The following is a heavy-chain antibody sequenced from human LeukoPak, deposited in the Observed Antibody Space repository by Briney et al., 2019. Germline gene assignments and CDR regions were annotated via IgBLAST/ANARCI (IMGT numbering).Heavy chain of an antibody. D-gene: IGHD2-8*01. CDR3: ARVLPLMVYAMPDY. CDR2: ISAYNGNT. Sequence: ASVKVSCKASGYTFTSYGISWVRQAPGQGLEWMGWISAYNGNTNYAQKLQGRVTMTTDTSTSTAYMELRSLRSDDTAVYYCARVLPLMVYAMPDYWGQGTLVTVSS. V-gene: IGHV1-18*01. CDR1: GYTFTSYG. J-gene: IGHJ4*02.